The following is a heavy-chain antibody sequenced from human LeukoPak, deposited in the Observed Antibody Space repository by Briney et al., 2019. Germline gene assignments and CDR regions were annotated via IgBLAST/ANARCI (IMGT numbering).Heavy chain of an antibody. CDR2: IYTSGST. CDR3: ARDRSGGSQPDY. V-gene: IGHV4-61*02. CDR1: GGSISSGSYY. J-gene: IGHJ4*02. Sequence: SETLSLTCTVSGGSISSGSYYWSCIQQPAGKGLEWIGRIYTSGSTNYNPSLKSRVTISVDTSKNQFSLKLSSVTAADTAVYYCARDRSGGSQPDYWGQGTLVTVSS. D-gene: IGHD2-15*01.